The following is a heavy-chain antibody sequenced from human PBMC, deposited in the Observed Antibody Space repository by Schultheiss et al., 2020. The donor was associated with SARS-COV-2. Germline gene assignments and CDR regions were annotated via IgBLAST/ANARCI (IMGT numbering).Heavy chain of an antibody. D-gene: IGHD6-19*01. V-gene: IGHV1-2*04. CDR1: GGTFSSYA. Sequence: ASVKVSCKASGGTFSSYAISWVRQAPGQGLEWMGRINPNSGGTNYAQKFQGWVTMTRDTSASTAYMELSSLRSEDTAVYYCARRRGYSSGLLDYWGQGTLVTVSS. J-gene: IGHJ4*02. CDR2: INPNSGGT. CDR3: ARRRGYSSGLLDY.